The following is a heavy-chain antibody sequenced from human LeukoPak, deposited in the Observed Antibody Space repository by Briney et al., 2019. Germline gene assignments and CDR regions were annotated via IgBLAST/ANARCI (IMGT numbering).Heavy chain of an antibody. J-gene: IGHJ5*02. D-gene: IGHD3-16*01. Sequence: SGFTXGTHTMHWFRQAPGKGLQWIGFIRSSGTTQYAASVKGRFTISRDDSKSIAYLQMNSLKTEDTAVYYCTXDRFYVWFDPWGQGTLVTVSS. V-gene: IGHV3-49*03. CDR3: TXDRFYVWFDP. CDR1: GFTXGTHT. CDR2: IRSSGTT.